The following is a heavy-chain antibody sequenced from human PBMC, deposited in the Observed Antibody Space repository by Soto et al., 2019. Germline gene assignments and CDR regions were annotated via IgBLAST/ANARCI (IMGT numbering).Heavy chain of an antibody. CDR2: IYYSGST. Sequence: SETLSLTCTVSGGSITSYYWNWIRQPPGKGLEWIGYIYYSGSTNYNPSLRSRVTISVDTSKNQFSLKLSSVTAADTAIYYCASSSSSSFRWFDPWGQGTLVT. J-gene: IGHJ5*02. CDR3: ASSSSSSFRWFDP. D-gene: IGHD6-6*01. V-gene: IGHV4-59*08. CDR1: GGSITSYY.